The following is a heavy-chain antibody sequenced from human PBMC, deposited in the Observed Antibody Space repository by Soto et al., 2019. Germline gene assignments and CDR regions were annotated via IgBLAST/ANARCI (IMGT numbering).Heavy chain of an antibody. CDR1: GFTVSTNY. J-gene: IGHJ6*02. CDR3: ANTGIGLTLYYYYHGMDV. D-gene: IGHD2-15*01. CDR2: MFYGGST. Sequence: EVQLVESGGALVQPGGSLRLSCAASGFTVSTNYMTWVRQAPGKGLEWVSVMFYGGSTYYAASVKGRFTISRDDSKNALDLQKNSLRAEDTAVYYAANTGIGLTLYYYYHGMDVWGQGTTVTVSS. V-gene: IGHV3-66*01.